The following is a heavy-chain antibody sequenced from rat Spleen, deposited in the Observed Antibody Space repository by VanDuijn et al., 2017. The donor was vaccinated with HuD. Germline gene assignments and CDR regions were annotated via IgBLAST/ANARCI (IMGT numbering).Heavy chain of an antibody. V-gene: IGHV5-27*01. CDR1: GFTFSNYY. CDR3: ATTRFAY. CDR2: ISNARGIT. Sequence: EVQLVESGGGLVQPGRSLKLSCAASGFTFSNYYMAWVRQAPTKGLEWIASISNARGITYYPDSVKGRFTISRDIANSTLYLRMNSLRSEDTATYYCATTRFAYWGQGTLVTVSS. J-gene: IGHJ3*01.